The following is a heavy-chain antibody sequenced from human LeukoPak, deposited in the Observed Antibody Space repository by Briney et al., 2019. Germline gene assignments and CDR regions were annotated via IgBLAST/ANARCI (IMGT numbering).Heavy chain of an antibody. J-gene: IGHJ4*02. Sequence: GGSLRLSCAASGFTFSSYAMSWVRQAPGKGLEWVSVIYSGGSTYYADSVKGRFTISRDNSKNTLYLQMNSLRAEDTAVYYCARGRGYSYGLDYWGQGTLVTVSS. CDR1: GFTFSSYA. V-gene: IGHV3-66*01. CDR2: IYSGGST. CDR3: ARGRGYSYGLDY. D-gene: IGHD5-18*01.